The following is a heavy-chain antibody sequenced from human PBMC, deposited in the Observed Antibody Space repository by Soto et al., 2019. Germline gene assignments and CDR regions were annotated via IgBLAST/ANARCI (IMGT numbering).Heavy chain of an antibody. CDR3: AANYYDSSDYYYGMDV. D-gene: IGHD3-22*01. CDR1: GGTFSSYA. V-gene: IGHV1-69*13. Sequence: SVKVSCKASGGTFSSYAISWVRQAPGQGLEWMGGIIPIFGTANYAQKFQGRVTITADESTSTAYMELSSLRSEDTAVYYCAANYYDSSDYYYGMDVWGQGTTVTAP. J-gene: IGHJ6*02. CDR2: IIPIFGTA.